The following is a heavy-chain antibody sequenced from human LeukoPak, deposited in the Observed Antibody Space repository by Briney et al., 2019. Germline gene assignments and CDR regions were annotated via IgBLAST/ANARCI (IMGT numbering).Heavy chain of an antibody. CDR3: ARWVTAISGCFDY. CDR1: GGSFSGYY. D-gene: IGHD2-21*02. J-gene: IGHJ4*02. Sequence: PSETLSLTCAFYGGSFSGYYWSWIRQPPGKGLDWIGEINHSASTNYNPSLKSRVTISVDTSKIQFSLKLSSVTAADTAVYYCARWVTAISGCFDYWGQGTLVTVSS. CDR2: INHSAST. V-gene: IGHV4-34*01.